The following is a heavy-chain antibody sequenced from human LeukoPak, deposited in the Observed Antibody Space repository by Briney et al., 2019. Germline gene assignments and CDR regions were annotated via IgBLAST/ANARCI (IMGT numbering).Heavy chain of an antibody. CDR2: IYSGGST. J-gene: IGHJ4*02. Sequence: GGSLRLSCAASGFTVSSNYMSWVRQAPGKGLEWVSVIYSGGSTYYADSVKGRFTTSRDNSKNTLYLQMNSLRAEDTAVYYCARVYSSGWPSDYWGQGTLVTVSS. V-gene: IGHV3-53*01. CDR1: GFTVSSNY. CDR3: ARVYSSGWPSDY. D-gene: IGHD6-19*01.